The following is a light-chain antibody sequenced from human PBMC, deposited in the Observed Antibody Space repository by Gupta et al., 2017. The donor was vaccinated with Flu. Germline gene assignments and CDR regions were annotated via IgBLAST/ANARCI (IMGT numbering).Light chain of an antibody. CDR2: KDS. J-gene: IGLJ2*01. Sequence: SYELPQPPSVSVSPVPPARITCSGDALPKQYAYWYQQKPGQAPVLVIYKDSERPSGIPERFSGSSSVTTVTLTISGVQAEDEADYYCQSADSSGTDVVFGGGTKLTVL. CDR1: ALPKQY. CDR3: QSADSSGTDVV. V-gene: IGLV3-25*03.